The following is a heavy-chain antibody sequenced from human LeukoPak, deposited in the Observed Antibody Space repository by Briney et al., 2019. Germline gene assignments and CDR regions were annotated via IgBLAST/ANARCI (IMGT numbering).Heavy chain of an antibody. CDR2: ISYDGSNK. D-gene: IGHD4-17*01. J-gene: IGHJ4*02. V-gene: IGHV3-30*04. CDR1: GFTFSSYA. CDR3: AKPDYGDYHRAFDY. Sequence: GGSVRLSCAASGFTFSSYAMHWVRQAPGKGLEWVAVISYDGSNKYYADSVKGRFTISRDNSKNTLYLQMNSLRAEDTAVYYCAKPDYGDYHRAFDYWGQGTLVTVSS.